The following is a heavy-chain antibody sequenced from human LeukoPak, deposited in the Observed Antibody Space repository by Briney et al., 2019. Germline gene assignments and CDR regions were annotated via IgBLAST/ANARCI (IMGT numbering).Heavy chain of an antibody. V-gene: IGHV3-23*01. J-gene: IGHJ4*02. Sequence: GGSLRLSCAASGFPFSSYAMSWVRQAPGKGLEWVSGISGSGDNTYYADSVKGRFTISRDNSKNTLYVQVNSLGTEDTAAYYCAKGSYYDSSGSFYFDYWGQGTLVTVSS. CDR1: GFPFSSYA. CDR3: AKGSYYDSSGSFYFDY. D-gene: IGHD3-22*01. CDR2: ISGSGDNT.